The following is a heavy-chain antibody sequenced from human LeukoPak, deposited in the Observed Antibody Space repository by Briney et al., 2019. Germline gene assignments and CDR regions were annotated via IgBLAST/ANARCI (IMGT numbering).Heavy chain of an antibody. CDR2: IWHDGKVK. CDR1: GFTFSSYT. Sequence: PGGSLRLSCAASGFTFSSYTMHWVRQAPGKGLEWVAVIWHDGKVKHYADSVKGRFTISRDNSKNTLYLEMNSLRAEDTAVFYCARDRGSNDPIDYWGQGTLVTVSS. CDR3: ARDRGSNDPIDY. V-gene: IGHV3-33*08. D-gene: IGHD2-15*01. J-gene: IGHJ4*02.